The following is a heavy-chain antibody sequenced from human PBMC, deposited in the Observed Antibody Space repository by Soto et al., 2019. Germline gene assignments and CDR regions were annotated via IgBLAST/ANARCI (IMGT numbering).Heavy chain of an antibody. CDR3: LRDGSTGRHFDS. V-gene: IGHV3-7*01. D-gene: IGHD1-1*01. J-gene: IGHJ4*02. CDR2: TRQDGGQS. CDR1: GFTLSSYW. Sequence: GGSLRLSCEASGFTLSSYWMSWIRQAPGKGLEWVANTRQDGGQSYLVDSVQGRFTISRDNAKNSVYLQMNSLRAEDTAVYYCLRDGSTGRHFDSWGQGTLVTVSP.